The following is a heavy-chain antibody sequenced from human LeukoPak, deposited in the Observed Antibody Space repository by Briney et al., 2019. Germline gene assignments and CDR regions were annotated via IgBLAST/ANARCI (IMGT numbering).Heavy chain of an antibody. J-gene: IGHJ4*02. Sequence: ASVKVSCKASGGTFSSYAISWVRQAPGQGLEWMGGIIPIFGTANYAQKFQGRVTITTDKSTSTAYMELSSLRSEDTAVYYCARGSYYYDSSGHRGIDFDYWGQGTLVRVST. CDR3: ARGSYYYDSSGHRGIDFDY. CDR1: GGTFSSYA. V-gene: IGHV1-69*05. CDR2: IIPIFGTA. D-gene: IGHD3-22*01.